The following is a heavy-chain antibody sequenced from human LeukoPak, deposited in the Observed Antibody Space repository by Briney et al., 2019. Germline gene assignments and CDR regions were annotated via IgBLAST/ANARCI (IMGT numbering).Heavy chain of an antibody. D-gene: IGHD1-26*01. V-gene: IGHV1-3*04. J-gene: IGHJ4*02. CDR1: GYTFTSNA. Sequence: ASVKVSCKASGYTFTSNAMHWVRQAPGQRPEWMGWINTGNGNTKYSQKFQGRVTISRDTSANTAYMELSSLRSEDTAVYYCARDSYSGSYYEEGEMDYWGQGTLVTVSS. CDR2: INTGNGNT. CDR3: ARDSYSGSYYEEGEMDY.